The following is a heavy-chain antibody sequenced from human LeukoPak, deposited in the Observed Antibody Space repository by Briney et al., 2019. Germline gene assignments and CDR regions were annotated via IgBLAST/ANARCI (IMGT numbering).Heavy chain of an antibody. CDR1: GGSFSGYY. CDR3: ARVRGDRYRSGYFVY. J-gene: IGHJ4*02. Sequence: PSETLSLTCAVYGGSFSGYYWSWIRQPPGKGLEWIGEINHSGSTNYNPSLKSRVTISVDTSKSQFSLKLSSVTAADTGVYYCARVRGDRYRSGYFVYWGQRTLVTLSS. V-gene: IGHV4-34*01. CDR2: INHSGST. D-gene: IGHD1-26*01.